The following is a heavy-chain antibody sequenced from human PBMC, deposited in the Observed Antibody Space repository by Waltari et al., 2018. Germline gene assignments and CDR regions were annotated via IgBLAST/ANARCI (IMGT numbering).Heavy chain of an antibody. CDR1: GFTFGAHA. J-gene: IGHJ6*02. V-gene: IGHV3-49*03. CDR2: IRSKSYGGTA. D-gene: IGHD3-16*01. CDR3: SRVSASGDGMDV. Sequence: EVQLVESGGGLVQPGRSLRISCTTSGFTFGAHALSWFRQAPGKGLEWVGFIRSKSYGGTADYAASVKGRFTVSRDDSKSIAYLQMDSLKTEDTAVYYCSRVSASGDGMDVWGQGTTVTVSS.